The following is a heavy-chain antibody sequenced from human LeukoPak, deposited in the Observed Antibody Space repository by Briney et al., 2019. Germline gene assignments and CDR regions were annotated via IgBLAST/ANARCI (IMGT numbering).Heavy chain of an antibody. D-gene: IGHD6-19*01. V-gene: IGHV7-4-1*02. CDR1: GYTFTSYA. CDR2: INTNTGNP. CDR3: ARGVYSSGRYYFDY. J-gene: IGHJ4*02. Sequence: ASVEVSCKASGYTFTSYAMNWVRQAPGQGLEWMGWINTNTGNPTYAQGFTGRFVFSLDTSVSTAYLQISSLKAEDTAVYYCARGVYSSGRYYFDYWGQGTLVTVSS.